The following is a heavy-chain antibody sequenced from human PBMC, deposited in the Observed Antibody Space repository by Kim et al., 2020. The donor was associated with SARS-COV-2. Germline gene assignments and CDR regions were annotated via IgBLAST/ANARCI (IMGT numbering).Heavy chain of an antibody. J-gene: IGHJ1*01. CDR3: ARLGYYYGSGRGYFQH. V-gene: IGHV4-39*01. Sequence: SETLSLTCTVSGGSISSSSYYWGWIRQPPGKGLEWIGSIYYSGSTYYNPSLKSRVTISVDTSKNQFSLKLSSVTAADTAVYYCARLGYYYGSGRGYFQHWGQGTLVTVSS. CDR1: GGSISSSSYY. D-gene: IGHD3-10*01. CDR2: IYYSGST.